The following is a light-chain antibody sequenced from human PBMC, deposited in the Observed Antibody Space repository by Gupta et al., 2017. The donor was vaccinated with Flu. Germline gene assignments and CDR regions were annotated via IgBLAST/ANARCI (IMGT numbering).Light chain of an antibody. J-gene: IGKJ2*01. V-gene: IGKV3-20*01. CDR3: HQEKNSPFT. Sequence: TLFLSPGERVTLSCWAGETVERNFLVWYQQRPGQAPRVLIYGTSTRATGIPDSFSGGGSGTDFTLTIDRLEPEECAWYYCHQEKNSPFTFGQGTKL. CDR1: ETVERNF. CDR2: GTS.